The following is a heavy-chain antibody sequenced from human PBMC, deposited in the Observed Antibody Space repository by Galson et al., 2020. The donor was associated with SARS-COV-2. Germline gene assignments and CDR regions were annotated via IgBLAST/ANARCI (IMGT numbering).Heavy chain of an antibody. J-gene: IGHJ4*02. Sequence: SGPTLVKPTHPLTLTCTFSGLSLTTSGMCVGWIRQPPGKALEWLARIDLDDDKYYNTSLKTRLTISKDTSKNQVVLTMTNMDPVDTATYYCARVYSGYVALDYWGQGTLVTVSS. CDR3: ARVYSGYVALDY. D-gene: IGHD5-12*01. CDR1: GLSLTTSGMC. CDR2: IDLDDDK. V-gene: IGHV2-70*11.